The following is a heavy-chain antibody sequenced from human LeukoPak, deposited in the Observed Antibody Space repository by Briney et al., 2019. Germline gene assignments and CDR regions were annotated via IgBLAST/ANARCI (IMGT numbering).Heavy chain of an antibody. V-gene: IGHV1-24*01. CDR2: FDPEDGET. J-gene: IGHJ4*02. CDR1: GYTLTELS. Sequence: ASVKVSCKVSGYTLTELSIHWVRQAPGKGLEWVGGFDPEDGETIYAQKFQGRVTMTEDTSTDTAYMEMSSLRSDDTAVYYCAIVVDYHDSSGYYLDYWGQGTLVTVSS. CDR3: AIVVDYHDSSGYYLDY. D-gene: IGHD3-22*01.